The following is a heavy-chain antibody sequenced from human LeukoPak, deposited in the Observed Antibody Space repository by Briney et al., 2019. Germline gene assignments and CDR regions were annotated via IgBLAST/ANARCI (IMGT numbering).Heavy chain of an antibody. Sequence: PPGTSLRLSCAASGFTFSSYAMSWVRQAPGKGLEWVSTITGSGGNTYYAESVKGRFTISRGNSKNRLYLQMNSLRAEDTAVYYCAKQGSDSSGYYFSDYWGQGTLVTVSS. D-gene: IGHD3-22*01. J-gene: IGHJ4*02. CDR2: ITGSGGNT. CDR3: AKQGSDSSGYYFSDY. V-gene: IGHV3-23*01. CDR1: GFTFSSYA.